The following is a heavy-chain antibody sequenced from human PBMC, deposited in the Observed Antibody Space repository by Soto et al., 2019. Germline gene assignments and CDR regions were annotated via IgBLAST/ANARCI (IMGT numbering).Heavy chain of an antibody. Sequence: EMQLVESGGGLVQPGGSLRLSCAASGFTFSSYWMHWVRQAPGRGLVWVSRMNSDGSDTYYADPVKGRFTISRDNARNTVYLQMNSLRVEDTAVYYCAREGMGFSNWFDPRGQGTLVTVSS. J-gene: IGHJ5*02. D-gene: IGHD2-8*01. CDR3: AREGMGFSNWFDP. CDR2: MNSDGSDT. V-gene: IGHV3-74*01. CDR1: GFTFSSYW.